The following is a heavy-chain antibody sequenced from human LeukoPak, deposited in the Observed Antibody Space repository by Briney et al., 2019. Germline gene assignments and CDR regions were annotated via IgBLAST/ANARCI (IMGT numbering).Heavy chain of an antibody. CDR3: ARMTTGHDY. V-gene: IGHV4-34*01. Sequence: PSETLSLTCGVSGTSFSSYYWSWIRQTPGKGLQWIGEVNHSGYTNMNPSLKSRVIISVDTSKNQFSLMLTSVTAADTAVYFCARMTTGHDYWGQGTLVTVSS. D-gene: IGHD4-17*01. CDR2: VNHSGYT. J-gene: IGHJ4*02. CDR1: GTSFSSYY.